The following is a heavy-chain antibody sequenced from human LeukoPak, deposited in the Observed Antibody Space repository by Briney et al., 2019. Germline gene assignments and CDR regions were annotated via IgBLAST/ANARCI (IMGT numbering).Heavy chain of an antibody. CDR1: GFTFSSYG. D-gene: IGHD3-16*02. CDR2: IYYSGST. V-gene: IGHV4-38-2*01. Sequence: GSLRLSCAASGFTFSSYGMHWVRQAPGKGLEWIGSIYYSGSTYYNPSLKSRVTISVDTSKNQFSLKLSSVTAADTAVYYCARRLTDYVWGSYPLYFDYWGQGTLVTVSS. J-gene: IGHJ4*02. CDR3: ARRLTDYVWGSYPLYFDY.